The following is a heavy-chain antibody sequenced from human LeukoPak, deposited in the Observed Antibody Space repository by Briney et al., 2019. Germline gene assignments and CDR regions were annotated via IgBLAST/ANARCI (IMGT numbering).Heavy chain of an antibody. CDR3: ASSGGPYWYFDL. V-gene: IGHV4-59*01. Sequence: SETLFLTCTVSGGSISSYYWSWIRQPPGKGLEWIGYIYYSGSTNYNPSLKSRVTISVDTSKNQFSLKLSSVTAADTAVYYCASSGGPYWYFDLWGRGTLVTVSS. CDR2: IYYSGST. D-gene: IGHD4-23*01. CDR1: GGSISSYY. J-gene: IGHJ2*01.